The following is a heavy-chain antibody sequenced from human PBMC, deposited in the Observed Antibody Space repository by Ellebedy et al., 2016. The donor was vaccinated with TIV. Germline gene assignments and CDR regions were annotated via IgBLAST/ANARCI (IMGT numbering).Heavy chain of an antibody. D-gene: IGHD2-2*01. CDR2: ISGSGGST. V-gene: IGHV3-23*01. CDR3: VRQGSTSLHYYYGMDV. CDR1: GFTFSSYA. Sequence: GESLKISXAASGFTFSSYAMSWVRQAPGKGLEWVSAISGSGGSTYYADSVKGRFTISRDNSKNTLYLQMNSLRAEDTAVYYCVRQGSTSLHYYYGMDVWGQGTTVTVSS. J-gene: IGHJ6*02.